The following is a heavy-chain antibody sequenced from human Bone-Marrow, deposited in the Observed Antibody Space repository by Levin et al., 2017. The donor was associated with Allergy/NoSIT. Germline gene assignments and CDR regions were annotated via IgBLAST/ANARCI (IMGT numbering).Heavy chain of an antibody. D-gene: IGHD4-17*01. CDR2: INSDGSST. CDR1: GFTFSSYW. V-gene: IGHV3-74*01. J-gene: IGHJ4*02. CDR3: ARDRDHYGDYVGDGSGY. Sequence: RTGGSLRLSCAASGFTFSSYWMHWVRQAPGKGLVWVSRINSDGSSTSYADSVKGRFTISRDNAKNTLYLQMNSLRAEDTAVYYCARDRDHYGDYVGDGSGYWGQGTLVTVSS.